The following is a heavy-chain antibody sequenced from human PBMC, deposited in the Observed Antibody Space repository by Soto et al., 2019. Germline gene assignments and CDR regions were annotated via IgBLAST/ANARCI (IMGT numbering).Heavy chain of an antibody. D-gene: IGHD3-3*01. Sequence: ASVKVSCKASGYTFTSYDINWVRQATGQGLEWMGWVNPNSGNTGYAQKFQGRVTMTRNTSISTAYMELSSLRSEDTAVYYCARVEYDFWSGYPYFDYWGQGTLVTVSS. CDR3: ARVEYDFWSGYPYFDY. J-gene: IGHJ4*02. CDR1: GYTFTSYD. CDR2: VNPNSGNT. V-gene: IGHV1-8*01.